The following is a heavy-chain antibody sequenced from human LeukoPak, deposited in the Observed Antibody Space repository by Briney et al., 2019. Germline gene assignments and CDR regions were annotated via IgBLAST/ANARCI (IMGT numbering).Heavy chain of an antibody. CDR1: GYTFSAYY. Sequence: ASVKVSCKASGYTFSAYYIHWVRQAPGQGLEWMGWINPNTGDTDYAQRFQGRVTMTRDTSITTAYMDLGRLIYDDTAVYYCARVPMGTTMIDYWGQGTLVTVSS. J-gene: IGHJ4*02. CDR2: INPNTGDT. V-gene: IGHV1-2*02. D-gene: IGHD1-26*01. CDR3: ARVPMGTTMIDY.